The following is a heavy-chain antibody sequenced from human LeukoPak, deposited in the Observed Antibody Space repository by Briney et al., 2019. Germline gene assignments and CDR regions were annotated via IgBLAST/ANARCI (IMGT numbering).Heavy chain of an antibody. V-gene: IGHV4-39*07. Sequence: SETLSLTCTVSGGSISSGTYYWGWIRQPPGKGLEWIGSIYYSGSTYYNPSLRSRVTISVDTSKNQFSLRLGSVTAADTAVYYCARVQSRLSWFDPWGQGTPVTVSS. CDR1: GGSISSGTYY. CDR2: IYYSGST. CDR3: ARVQSRLSWFDP. J-gene: IGHJ5*02.